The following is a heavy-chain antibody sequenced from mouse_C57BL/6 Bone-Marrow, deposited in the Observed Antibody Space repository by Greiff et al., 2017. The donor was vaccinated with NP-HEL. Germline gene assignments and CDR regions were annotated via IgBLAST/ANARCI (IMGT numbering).Heavy chain of an antibody. J-gene: IGHJ3*01. V-gene: IGHV5-15*01. D-gene: IGHD2-4*01. CDR3: TRHNDYVPFAY. CDR1: GFTFSDYG. CDR2: ISNWADST. Sequence: EVQLVESGAGLVQPGGSLKLSCAASGFTFSDYGMAWVRQAPRKGPEWVAFISNWADSTYYADTVKGRFTISRENAKNTLYLHMSRLRSEDAAMYCCTRHNDYVPFAYGGRGTLITVTA.